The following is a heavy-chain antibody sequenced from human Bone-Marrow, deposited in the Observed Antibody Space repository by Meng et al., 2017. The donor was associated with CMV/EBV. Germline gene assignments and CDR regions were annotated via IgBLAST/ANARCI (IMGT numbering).Heavy chain of an antibody. CDR1: GGSISSSSYY. Sequence: SETLSLTCTVSGGSISSSSYYWVWIRQPPGKGLEYIANIYYSGTTYYNPSLKSRVTISVDTSKNQFSLNLSSVTAADTAVYYCARDWELGYWGQGTTVTVSS. V-gene: IGHV4-39*07. D-gene: IGHD3-10*01. J-gene: IGHJ6*02. CDR2: IYYSGTT. CDR3: ARDWELGY.